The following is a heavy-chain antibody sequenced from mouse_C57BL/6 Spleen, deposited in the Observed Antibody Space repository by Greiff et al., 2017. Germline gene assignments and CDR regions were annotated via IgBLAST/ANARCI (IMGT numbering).Heavy chain of an antibody. CDR2: IYPGDGDT. V-gene: IGHV1-82*01. J-gene: IGHJ2*01. CDR3: AREGDYYGSSPFDY. D-gene: IGHD1-1*01. CDR1: GYAFSSSW. Sequence: QVQLQQSGPELVKPGASVKISCKASGYAFSSSWMNWVKQRPGKGLEWIGRIYPGDGDTNYNGKFKGKATLTADNSSSTAYMQLSSLTSEDASVYFCAREGDYYGSSPFDYWGQGTTLTVSS.